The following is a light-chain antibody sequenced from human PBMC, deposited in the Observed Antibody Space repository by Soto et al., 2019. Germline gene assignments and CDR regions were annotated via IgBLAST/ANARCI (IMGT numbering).Light chain of an antibody. CDR1: QSISGW. J-gene: IGKJ1*01. CDR3: QQYKSYST. V-gene: IGKV1-5*03. Sequence: DIQMTQSPSTLSASVGDRVTVTCRASQSISGWLAWGQQKPGXAPXXLIYKASSLESGVPSRFSGSGSETEFTLTISSLQPDDFATYYCQQYKSYSTFGQGTKVDIK. CDR2: KAS.